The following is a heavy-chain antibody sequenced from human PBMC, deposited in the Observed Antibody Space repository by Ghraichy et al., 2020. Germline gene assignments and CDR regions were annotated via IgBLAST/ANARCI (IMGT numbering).Heavy chain of an antibody. CDR2: TYYRSKWYN. CDR3: ARDSELAAAGTGYYYGMDV. V-gene: IGHV6-1*01. J-gene: IGHJ6*02. CDR1: GDSVSSNSAA. D-gene: IGHD6-13*01. Sequence: SQTLSLTCAISGDSVSSNSAAWNWIRQSPSRGLEWLGRTYYRSKWYNDYAVSVKSRITINPDTSKNQFSLQLNSVTPEDTAVYYCARDSELAAAGTGYYYGMDVWGQGTTVTVSS.